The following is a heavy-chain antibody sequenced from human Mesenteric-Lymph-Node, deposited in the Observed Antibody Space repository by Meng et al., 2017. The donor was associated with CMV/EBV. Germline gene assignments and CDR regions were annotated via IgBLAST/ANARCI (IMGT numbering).Heavy chain of an antibody. J-gene: IGHJ3*02. Sequence: GGSLRLSCAASGFTLDSYAMSWVRQAPGKGLEWVSAISGSGGSTYYADSVKGRFTISRDNSKNTLYLQMNSLRAEDTAVYYCARTYSSSLQKEKGDAFDIWGQGTMVTVSS. CDR1: GFTLDSYA. D-gene: IGHD6-13*01. V-gene: IGHV3-23*01. CDR3: ARTYSSSLQKEKGDAFDI. CDR2: ISGSGGST.